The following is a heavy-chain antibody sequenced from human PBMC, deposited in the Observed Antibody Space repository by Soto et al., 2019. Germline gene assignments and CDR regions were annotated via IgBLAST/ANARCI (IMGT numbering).Heavy chain of an antibody. Sequence: PSETLSLTCAVYGGSFSGYYWSWIRQPPGKGLEWIGEIKHSGSTNYNPSLKSRVTISVDTSKYQFSLKMSSVTAADTAVYYCARGQGSSSSVYYYYGMDVWGQGTMVTVSS. CDR3: ARGQGSSSSVYYYYGMDV. D-gene: IGHD6-6*01. CDR1: GGSFSGYY. J-gene: IGHJ6*02. V-gene: IGHV4-34*01. CDR2: IKHSGST.